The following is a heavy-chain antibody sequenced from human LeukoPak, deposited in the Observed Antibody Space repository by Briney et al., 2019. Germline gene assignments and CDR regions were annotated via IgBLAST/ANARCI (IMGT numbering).Heavy chain of an antibody. V-gene: IGHV4-59*12. CDR1: GGSISNYY. D-gene: IGHD4-11*01. Sequence: PSETLSLTCTVSGGSISNYYWSWFRQSPGKGLEWIGYISYSGSTYYNPSLKSRVTISVDTSKNQFSLKLSSVTAADTAVYYCARVSPTALGKFDPWGQGTLVTVSS. CDR2: ISYSGST. J-gene: IGHJ5*02. CDR3: ARVSPTALGKFDP.